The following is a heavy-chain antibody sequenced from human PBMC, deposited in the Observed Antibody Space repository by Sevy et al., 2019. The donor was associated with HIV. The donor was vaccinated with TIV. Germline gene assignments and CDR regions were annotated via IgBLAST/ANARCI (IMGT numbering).Heavy chain of an antibody. D-gene: IGHD1-26*01. CDR3: AGENAWGRGYS. J-gene: IGHJ4*02. V-gene: IGHV4-59*11. CDR2: IYYNGHI. Sequence: SEILSLTCTVSGGSITSLYWNWIRQPPGKGLEWIANIYYNGHINYNPSLKSRVTLSLDTSKNQCSLRLSSVTAAFTAMYYCAGENAWGRGYSWGQGTLVTVSS. CDR1: GGSITSLY.